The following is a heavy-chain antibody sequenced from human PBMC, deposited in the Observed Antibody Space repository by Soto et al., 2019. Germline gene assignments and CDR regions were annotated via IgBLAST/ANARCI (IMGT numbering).Heavy chain of an antibody. Sequence: QVQLVQSGAEVKKPGASVKVSCKASGYTFTSYGISWVRQAPGQGLEWMGWISAYNGNTNYAQKLQSRVTMTTDTSTSTAYMELRSLRSDDTSLYYCARVYYGSGSYSVDAFDIWGQGTMVTVSS. CDR2: ISAYNGNT. V-gene: IGHV1-18*04. CDR3: ARVYYGSGSYSVDAFDI. J-gene: IGHJ3*02. CDR1: GYTFTSYG. D-gene: IGHD3-10*01.